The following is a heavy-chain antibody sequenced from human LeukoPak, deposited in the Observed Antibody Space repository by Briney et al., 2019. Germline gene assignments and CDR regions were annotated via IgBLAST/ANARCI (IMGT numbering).Heavy chain of an antibody. Sequence: GGSLRLSCAASGFTFSSYSMNWVRQAPGKGLEWVAVISYDGSNKYYADSVKGRFTISKDNSKNTLYLQMNSLRAEDTAVYYCAKGYCSSTSCFPDVWGQGTTVTVSS. CDR3: AKGYCSSTSCFPDV. CDR1: GFTFSSYS. V-gene: IGHV3-30*18. CDR2: ISYDGSNK. D-gene: IGHD2-2*01. J-gene: IGHJ6*02.